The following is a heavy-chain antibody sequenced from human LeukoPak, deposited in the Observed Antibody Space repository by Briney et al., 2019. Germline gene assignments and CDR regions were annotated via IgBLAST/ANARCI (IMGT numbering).Heavy chain of an antibody. D-gene: IGHD3-10*01. Sequence: PGGSLRLSCAASGFTFSSYWMSWVRQAPGKGLEWVANIKQDGSEKYYVDSVKGRFTISRDNAKNSLYLQMNSLRSEDTAVYYCATLMWGSGSYTPFDYWGQGTLVTVSS. J-gene: IGHJ4*02. CDR1: GFTFSSYW. CDR3: ATLMWGSGSYTPFDY. CDR2: IKQDGSEK. V-gene: IGHV3-7*03.